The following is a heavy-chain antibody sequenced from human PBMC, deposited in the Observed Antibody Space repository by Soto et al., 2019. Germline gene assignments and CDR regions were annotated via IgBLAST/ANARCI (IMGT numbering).Heavy chain of an antibody. CDR1: GFTFDDYA. Sequence: EVQLVESGGGLVQPGRSLRLSCAASGFTFDDYAMHWVRQAPGKGLEWVSGISWNSGSIGYADSVKGRFTISRDNAKNSLYLQMNSLRAEDTALYYCAKVSTVTTELAATRGHYFDYWGQGTLVTVSS. V-gene: IGHV3-9*01. CDR2: ISWNSGSI. CDR3: AKVSTVTTELAATRGHYFDY. D-gene: IGHD4-17*01. J-gene: IGHJ4*02.